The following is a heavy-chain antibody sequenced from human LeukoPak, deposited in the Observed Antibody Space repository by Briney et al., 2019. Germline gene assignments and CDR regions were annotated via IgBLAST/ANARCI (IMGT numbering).Heavy chain of an antibody. CDR1: GFTFSSYW. D-gene: IGHD3-3*01. J-gene: IGHJ4*02. Sequence: PGRSLRLSCAASGFTFSSYWMSWVRQAPGKGLEWVANIKQDGSEKYYVDSVKGRFTISRDNAKNSLYLQMNSLRAEDTAVYYCARRYYDFWSGYSLDYWGQGSLVTVSS. CDR2: IKQDGSEK. CDR3: ARRYYDFWSGYSLDY. V-gene: IGHV3-7*01.